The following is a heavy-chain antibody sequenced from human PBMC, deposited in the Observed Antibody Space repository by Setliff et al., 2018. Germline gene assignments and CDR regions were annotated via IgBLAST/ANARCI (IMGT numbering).Heavy chain of an antibody. Sequence: ASVKVSCKASGGTFINYAISWVRQAPGQGLEWMGWISPYNGNTNYAQKFQGRVTMTTDTSTSTAYMELRSLRSDDTAVYYCARVSEAAAAGFDYWGQGTLVTVSS. D-gene: IGHD6-13*01. J-gene: IGHJ4*02. CDR1: GGTFINYA. CDR3: ARVSEAAAAGFDY. V-gene: IGHV1-18*01. CDR2: ISPYNGNT.